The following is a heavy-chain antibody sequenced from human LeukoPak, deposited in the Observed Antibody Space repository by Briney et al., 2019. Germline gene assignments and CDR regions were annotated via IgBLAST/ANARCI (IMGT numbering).Heavy chain of an antibody. Sequence: PSETLSLSCTVSGASTSHFYWNWIRQPPGRGLEWIGYMHNSGSSKHNPSLKSRVTISIDTSKNQFSLQLTSVTAADTAIYYCARSPEWLRNAFDIWGQGTMVSVSS. CDR1: GASTSHFY. CDR3: ARSPEWLRNAFDI. D-gene: IGHD5-12*01. V-gene: IGHV4-59*01. J-gene: IGHJ3*02. CDR2: MHNSGSS.